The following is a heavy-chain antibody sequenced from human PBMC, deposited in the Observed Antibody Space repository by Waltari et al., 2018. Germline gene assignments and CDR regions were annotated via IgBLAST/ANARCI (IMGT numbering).Heavy chain of an antibody. CDR3: ARRLVVDYYDDRGGAFDI. V-gene: IGHV1-69*01. D-gene: IGHD3-22*01. CDR1: GGTFSSYA. J-gene: IGHJ3*02. CDR2: IIPIFGTA. Sequence: QVQLVQSGAEVKKPGSSVKVSCKASGGTFSSYAISWVRQAPGHGLEWMGGIIPIFGTANYAQKFQGRVTITADESTSTAYMELSSVTAADTAVYYCARRLVVDYYDDRGGAFDIWGQGTMVTVSS.